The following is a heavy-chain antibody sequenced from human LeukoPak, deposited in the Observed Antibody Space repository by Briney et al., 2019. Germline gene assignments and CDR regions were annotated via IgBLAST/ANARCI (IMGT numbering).Heavy chain of an antibody. J-gene: IGHJ3*02. CDR3: ARTKYSRGGLDI. V-gene: IGHV4-34*01. D-gene: IGHD6-19*01. CDR1: GGSFSGYY. CDR2: INHSGST. Sequence: SETLSLTCAVYGGSFSGYYWSWIRQPPGKGLEWIGEINHSGSTNYNPSLKSRVTMSVDTSKNQFSLKLSSVTAADTAVYYCARTKYSRGGLDIWGQGTMVTVSS.